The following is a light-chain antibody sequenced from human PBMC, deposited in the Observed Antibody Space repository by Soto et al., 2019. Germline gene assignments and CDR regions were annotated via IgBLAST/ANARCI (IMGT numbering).Light chain of an antibody. CDR1: KSDIGVYDF. Sequence: QSALTQPPSASGSPGQSVTLSCTGTKSDIGVYDFVSWYQHHPGKAPRLIIYEVVQRPSGVPDRFSGSKSGNTASLTVSGLQAADEADYFCKSYAGSNTYVFGRGTKLTVL. CDR2: EVV. CDR3: KSYAGSNTYV. V-gene: IGLV2-8*01. J-gene: IGLJ1*01.